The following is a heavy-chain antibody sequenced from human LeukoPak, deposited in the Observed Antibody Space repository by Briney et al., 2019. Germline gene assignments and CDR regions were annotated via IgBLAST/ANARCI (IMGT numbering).Heavy chain of an antibody. Sequence: PGGSLRLSCAASGFTFNNYAMSWVRQAPGKGLEWVSGLTATGGITSYAGSVKGRFTISRDNSKSTLHLQMNSLRAEDTAVYYCAKNEDALGGFLDYWGQGTLVTVSS. CDR2: LTATGGIT. CDR3: AKNEDALGGFLDY. J-gene: IGHJ4*02. D-gene: IGHD1-26*01. CDR1: GFTFNNYA. V-gene: IGHV3-23*01.